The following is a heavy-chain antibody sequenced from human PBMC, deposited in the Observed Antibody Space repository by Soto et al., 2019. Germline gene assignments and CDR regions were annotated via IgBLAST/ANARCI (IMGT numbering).Heavy chain of an antibody. CDR3: PRHMDSHSHFLYSMDV. Sequence: GESLKISCKGSGYNFNTYWTAWVRQMPGKGLEWMWFIYPGDSDTSYSPAFQDELTITVDKSINFASQQCTPLKASNTAIYYSPRHMDSHSHFLYSMDVLDPETMVTVSS. D-gene: IGHD2-15*01. CDR2: IYPGDSDT. CDR1: GYNFNTYW. V-gene: IGHV5-51*02. J-gene: IGHJ6*02.